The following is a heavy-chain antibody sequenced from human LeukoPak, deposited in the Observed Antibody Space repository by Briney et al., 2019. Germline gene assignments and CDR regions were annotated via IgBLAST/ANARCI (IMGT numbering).Heavy chain of an antibody. CDR2: VDSDGTTT. V-gene: IGHV3-74*01. J-gene: IGHJ4*02. Sequence: GGSLRLSCVASGATISGYWMHWVRQAPGKGLAWVSRVDSDGTTTRYADSVKGRFTISRDNAKNTVYLQMNSLRAEDTAVYYCARIITAAAADCWGQGTLVAVSS. CDR1: GATISGYW. CDR3: ARIITAAAADC. D-gene: IGHD6-13*01.